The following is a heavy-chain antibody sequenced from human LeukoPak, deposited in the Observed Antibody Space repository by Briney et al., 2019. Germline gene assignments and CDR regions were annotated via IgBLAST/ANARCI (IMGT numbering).Heavy chain of an antibody. D-gene: IGHD3-3*01. V-gene: IGHV1-69*13. J-gene: IGHJ4*02. Sequence: SVKVSCKASGGTFISYAISWVRQAPGQGLEWMGGIIPIFGTANYAQKFQGRVTITADESTSTAYMELSSLRSEDTAVYYCASWPSDRYYDFWSGYYQESRYFDYWGQGTLVTVSS. CDR1: GGTFISYA. CDR3: ASWPSDRYYDFWSGYYQESRYFDY. CDR2: IIPIFGTA.